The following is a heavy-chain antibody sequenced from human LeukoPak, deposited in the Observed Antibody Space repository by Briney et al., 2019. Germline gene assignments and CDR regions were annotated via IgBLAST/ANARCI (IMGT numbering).Heavy chain of an antibody. Sequence: SETLSLTCTVSGGSFGNYYWSWLRQPPGRGLEWMGYIYDSGTTNYNPSLKSRVTISVDTATNQFSLKLRSVTAADTAVYYCARDFSAAFDIWGQGTMVTVSS. J-gene: IGHJ3*02. V-gene: IGHV4-59*01. CDR3: ARDFSAAFDI. D-gene: IGHD2/OR15-2a*01. CDR1: GGSFGNYY. CDR2: IYDSGTT.